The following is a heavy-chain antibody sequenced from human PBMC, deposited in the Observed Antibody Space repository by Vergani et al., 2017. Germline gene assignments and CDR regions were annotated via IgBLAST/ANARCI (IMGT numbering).Heavy chain of an antibody. CDR1: GYTFTDYF. Sequence: QVQLVQSGAEVKKPGASVKVSCKASGYTFTDYFMHWVRQAPGQGLEWMGWINPNSGGTNYAQKFQGRVPMTRDTSISTAYMELSNLRSDDTAVYYCARVGTSSNRDYFGFRGRGTLVTVSS. CDR3: ARVGTSSNRDYFGF. CDR2: INPNSGGT. V-gene: IGHV1-2*02. J-gene: IGHJ4*02. D-gene: IGHD2-2*01.